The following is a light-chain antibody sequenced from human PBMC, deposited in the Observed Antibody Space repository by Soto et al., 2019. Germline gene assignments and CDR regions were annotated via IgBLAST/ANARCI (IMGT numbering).Light chain of an antibody. Sequence: IQMTQSPSSLFASVGDIVTITFPATQDINIYLNWYQQKPGQPPKLLIYWASARESGVPDRFSGSGSGTEFTLTISSLQSEDFAVYYCQQYNNWPITFGQGTRLEI. CDR1: QDINIY. J-gene: IGKJ5*01. CDR2: WAS. CDR3: QQYNNWPIT. V-gene: IGKV1-33*01.